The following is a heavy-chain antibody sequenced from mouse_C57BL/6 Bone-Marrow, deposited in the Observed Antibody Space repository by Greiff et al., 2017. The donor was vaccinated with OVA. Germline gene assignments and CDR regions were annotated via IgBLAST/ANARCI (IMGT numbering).Heavy chain of an antibody. CDR1: GYTFTSYT. V-gene: IGHV1-4*01. J-gene: IGHJ2*01. D-gene: IGHD1-1*01. CDR2: INPSSGYT. CDR3: AREAKVVAPYLDY. Sequence: QVQLQQPGAELARPGASVKMSCKASGYTFTSYTMHWVKQRPGQGLEWIGYINPSSGYTKYNQKFKDKATLTVDKSSSTAYMQLSSLTSEDSAVYYCAREAKVVAPYLDYWGQGTTLTVSS.